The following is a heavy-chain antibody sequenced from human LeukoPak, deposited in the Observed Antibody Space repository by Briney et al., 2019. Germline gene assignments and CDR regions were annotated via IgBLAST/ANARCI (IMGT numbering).Heavy chain of an antibody. CDR2: IYYSGST. V-gene: IGHV4-28*01. CDR1: GYSISSSNW. J-gene: IGHJ4*02. D-gene: IGHD1-26*01. CDR3: ARKPRGNYPFDY. Sequence: SDTLSLTCAVSGYSISSSNWWGWIRQPPGKGLEWIGYIYYSGSTYYNPSLRSRVTMSVDTSNNQFSLKLSSATALDTAVYYCARKPRGNYPFDYWGQGTLVTVPS.